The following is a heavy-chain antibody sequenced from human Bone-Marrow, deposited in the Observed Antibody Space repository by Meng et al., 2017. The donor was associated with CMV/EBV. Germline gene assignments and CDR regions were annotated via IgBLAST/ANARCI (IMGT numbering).Heavy chain of an antibody. CDR1: GFTVSSYG. CDR3: AKDHRRVAAATKHRYYYYGMDV. V-gene: IGHV3-30*02. Sequence: GGSLRLSCATSGFTVSSYGMHWVRQAPGKGLEWVAFIRYDGSNKYYADSVKGRFTISRDNSKNTLYLQMNSLRAEGTAVYYCAKDHRRVAAATKHRYYYYGMDVWGQGTTVTVSS. CDR2: IRYDGSNK. D-gene: IGHD6-13*01. J-gene: IGHJ6*02.